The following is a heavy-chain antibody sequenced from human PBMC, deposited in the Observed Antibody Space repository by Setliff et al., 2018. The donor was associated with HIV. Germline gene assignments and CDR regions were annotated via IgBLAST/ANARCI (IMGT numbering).Heavy chain of an antibody. CDR3: ARASAERSAVRGLAIAFDI. D-gene: IGHD3-10*01. V-gene: IGHV4-31*01. CDR1: GDSISNGVFY. J-gene: IGHJ3*02. CDR2: IFSSGST. Sequence: ASETLSLTCTVSGDSISNGVFYWSWVRQHPGKGLEWIGYIFSSGSTFYKPSLKSPVTMSVDTSKNQYSLRLTSVTAADTAVYYCARASAERSAVRGLAIAFDIWGPGTRVTVSS.